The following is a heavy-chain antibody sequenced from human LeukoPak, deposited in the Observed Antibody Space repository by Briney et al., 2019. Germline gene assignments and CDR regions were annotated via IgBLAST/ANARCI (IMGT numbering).Heavy chain of an antibody. D-gene: IGHD1-1*01. CDR2: VYSGGST. J-gene: IGHJ6*02. CDR3: ARGVTPGTTPYYYAMDV. V-gene: IGHV3-53*01. CDR1: GFTVSSNY. Sequence: PGGSLRLSCAASGFTVSSNYMSWVRQAPGRGLEWVSVVYSGGSTYYADSVKGRFTISRDNPKNTLYLQMNSLRAEDTAVYYCARGVTPGTTPYYYAMDVWGQGTTVTVSS.